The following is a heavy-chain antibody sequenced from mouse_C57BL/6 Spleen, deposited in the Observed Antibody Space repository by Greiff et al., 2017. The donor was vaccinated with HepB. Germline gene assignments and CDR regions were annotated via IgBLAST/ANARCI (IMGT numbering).Heavy chain of an antibody. Sequence: EVQLQESGGGLVKPGGSLKLSCAASGFTFSDYGMHWVRQAPEKGLEWVAYISSGSSTIYYADTVKGRFTISRDNAKNTLFLQMTSLRSEDTAMYYCARGGIYYGSSHWYFDVWGTGTTVTVSS. D-gene: IGHD1-1*01. V-gene: IGHV5-17*01. J-gene: IGHJ1*03. CDR2: ISSGSSTI. CDR1: GFTFSDYG. CDR3: ARGGIYYGSSHWYFDV.